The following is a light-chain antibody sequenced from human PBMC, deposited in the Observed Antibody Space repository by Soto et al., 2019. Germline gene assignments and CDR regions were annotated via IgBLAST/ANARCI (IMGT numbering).Light chain of an antibody. CDR2: QDT. CDR3: QAWDSSTAGV. Sequence: SYELTQPPSVSVSPGQTASITCSGDKLGDKYACWYQQKPGQSPLLVLYQDTKRPSGIPERFSGSKSGNTATLTISGTQAMDEADYYCQAWDSSTAGVFGGGTQLTVL. J-gene: IGLJ2*01. V-gene: IGLV3-1*01. CDR1: KLGDKY.